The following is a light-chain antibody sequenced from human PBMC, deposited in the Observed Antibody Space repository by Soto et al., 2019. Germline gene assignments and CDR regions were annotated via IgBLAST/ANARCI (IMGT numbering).Light chain of an antibody. V-gene: IGLV2-8*01. CDR1: SSDVGRYNY. CDR2: EVS. Sequence: QSVLTQLPSASGSPGQSVTISCTGTSSDVGRYNYISWYQQRPGKAPKLIIYEVSKRPSGVPDRLSGFKYGNKASLTVCGLQAEHDADYSWSSYAWKSSYVFASVTK. CDR3: SSYAWKSSYV. J-gene: IGLJ1*01.